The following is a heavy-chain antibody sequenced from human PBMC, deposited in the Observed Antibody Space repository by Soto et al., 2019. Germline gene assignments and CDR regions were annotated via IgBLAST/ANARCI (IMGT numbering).Heavy chain of an antibody. CDR3: ARSYSSASYYYYGMDV. V-gene: IGHV4-30-4*01. Sequence: SETLSLTCTVSGGSISSVDYYWSWIRQPPGKGLEWIGYIYYSGSTYYNPSLKSRVTISVDTSKNQFSLKLSSVTAADTAVYYCARSYSSASYYYYGMDVWGQGTTVT. J-gene: IGHJ6*02. D-gene: IGHD6-25*01. CDR2: IYYSGST. CDR1: GGSISSVDYY.